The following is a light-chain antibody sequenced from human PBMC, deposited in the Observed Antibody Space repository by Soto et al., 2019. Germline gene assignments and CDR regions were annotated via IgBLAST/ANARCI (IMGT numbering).Light chain of an antibody. J-gene: IGLJ1*01. V-gene: IGLV1-51*01. Sequence: QSVLTQPPSVSAAPGQKVTISCSGRSFNIGKNFVSWYRQLPGTAPQLLIYDTYKRPSGIPDRFSGSKSGTSATLGITGLQTGDEADYYCGTWDGRRSAYVFGTGTKVTVL. CDR1: SFNIGKNF. CDR3: GTWDGRRSAYV. CDR2: DTY.